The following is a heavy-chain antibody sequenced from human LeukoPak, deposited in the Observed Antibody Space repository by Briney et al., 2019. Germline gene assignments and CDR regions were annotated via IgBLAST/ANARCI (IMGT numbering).Heavy chain of an antibody. CDR1: GYTFTDSY. Sequence: ASVNVSFKASGYTFTDSYMHWVRQAPGQGLEWMGWINPNSGGTNYVQKSQGRVTMTRDTSISTAYMELSRLTSDDTAVYYCARDRSELRFFDWFLDFWGQGTLVPVSS. D-gene: IGHD3-9*01. J-gene: IGHJ4*02. V-gene: IGHV1-2*02. CDR3: ARDRSELRFFDWFLDF. CDR2: INPNSGGT.